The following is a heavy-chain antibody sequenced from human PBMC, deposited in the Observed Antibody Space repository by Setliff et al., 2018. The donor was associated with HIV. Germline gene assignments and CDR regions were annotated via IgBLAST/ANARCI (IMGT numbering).Heavy chain of an antibody. J-gene: IGHJ6*02. Sequence: SETLSLTCAVYGASFNDYYWSWIRQPPGKGLEWIGEINHSGSTNYNPSLKSRVTISVDKSKNQFSLKLNSVTAADTAVYYCARVPLGSSGWYGYYYYGMDVWGQGTTVTVSS. V-gene: IGHV4-34*01. D-gene: IGHD6-19*01. CDR1: GASFNDYY. CDR2: INHSGST. CDR3: ARVPLGSSGWYGYYYYGMDV.